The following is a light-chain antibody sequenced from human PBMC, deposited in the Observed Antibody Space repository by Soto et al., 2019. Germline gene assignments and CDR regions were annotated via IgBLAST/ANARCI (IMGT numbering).Light chain of an antibody. J-gene: IGKJ3*01. CDR3: LQDYNYPFT. CDR2: AAS. CDR1: QGIRND. V-gene: IGKV1-6*01. Sequence: AIPMTQSPSSLSASVGDRVTIPCRASQGIRNDLGWSQQKPGKAPKVLIYAASSIQSGVPSRFSCSGSGTDFTLSISSLQPEDFATDYCLQDYNYPFTFGPGTKVDIK.